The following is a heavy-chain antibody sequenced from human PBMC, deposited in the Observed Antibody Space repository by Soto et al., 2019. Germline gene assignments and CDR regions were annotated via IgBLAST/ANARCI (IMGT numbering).Heavy chain of an antibody. D-gene: IGHD1-7*01. J-gene: IGHJ4*02. CDR2: IIPILDIT. CDR3: ARPTSTGTTSGYFMDY. CDR1: GGTFSSYP. V-gene: IGHV1-69*02. Sequence: QVQLVQSGAEVKKPGSSVKVSCKASGGTFSSYPISWVRQAPGQGLEWMGRIIPILDITDYAQRFQGRVTITADKSTSTASMELSSLSSDDMAVYYCARPTSTGTTSGYFMDYWGQGTLVTVSS.